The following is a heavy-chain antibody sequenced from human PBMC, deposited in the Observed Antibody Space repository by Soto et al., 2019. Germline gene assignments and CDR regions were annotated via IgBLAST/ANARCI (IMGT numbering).Heavy chain of an antibody. Sequence: PSETLSLTCAVSGSSMSGFYWGWVRQPPGKGLEWIGSIFHSGNSYYNPSLKSRVILSVDTSKTQFSLNLTAAIAADTAVYYCEREDDGMDVWGQVTPVTVSS. CDR1: GSSMSGFY. J-gene: IGHJ6*02. V-gene: IGHV4-38-2*02. CDR3: EREDDGMDV. CDR2: IFHSGNS.